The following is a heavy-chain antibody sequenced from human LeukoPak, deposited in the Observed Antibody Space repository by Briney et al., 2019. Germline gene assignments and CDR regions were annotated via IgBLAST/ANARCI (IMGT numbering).Heavy chain of an antibody. CDR2: INHSGST. D-gene: IGHD3-3*01. CDR1: GGSFSGYY. CDR3: ARGRESYYDFWSGRKTDAFDI. V-gene: IGHV4-34*01. J-gene: IGHJ3*02. Sequence: SETLSLTCAVYGGSFSGYYWSWIRQPPGKGLEWIGEINHSGSTNYNPSLKSRVTISVDTSKNQFSLKLSSVTAADTAVYYCARGRESYYDFWSGRKTDAFDIWGQGTMVTVSS.